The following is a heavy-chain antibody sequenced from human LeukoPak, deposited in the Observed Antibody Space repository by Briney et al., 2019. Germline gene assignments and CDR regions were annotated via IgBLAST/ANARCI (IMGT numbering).Heavy chain of an antibody. J-gene: IGHJ4*02. CDR3: ASYRYSGSYFFDY. Sequence: KPSETLSLTCAVYGGSFSGYYWSWIRQPPGKGLEWIGYIYYSGSTNYNPSLKSRVTISVDTSKNQFSLKLSSVTAADTAVYYCASYRYSGSYFFDYWGQGTLVTVSS. V-gene: IGHV4-59*01. D-gene: IGHD1-26*01. CDR2: IYYSGST. CDR1: GGSFSGYY.